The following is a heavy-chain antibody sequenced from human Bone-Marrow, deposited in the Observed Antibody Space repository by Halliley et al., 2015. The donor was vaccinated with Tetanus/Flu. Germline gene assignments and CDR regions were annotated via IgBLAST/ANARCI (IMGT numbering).Heavy chain of an antibody. CDR2: IYYSGSP. CDR3: ARAYTESLPD. J-gene: IGHJ4*02. V-gene: IGHV4-59*01. D-gene: IGHD4-4*01. Sequence: KGLELIGFIYYSGSPNYNPPLKSRVTISMDPSKNQFSLRLTSLTAADTAVYYCARAYTESLPDWGQGTLVTVSS.